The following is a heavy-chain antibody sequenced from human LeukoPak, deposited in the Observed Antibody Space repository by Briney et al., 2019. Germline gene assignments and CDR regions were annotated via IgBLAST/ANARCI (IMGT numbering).Heavy chain of an antibody. CDR1: GFTSSSYS. Sequence: GGSLRLSCAVSGFTSSSYSMNWVRQAPGKGLEWVSSISSSSSYIYYADSVKGRFTISRDNAKNSLYLQMNSLRAEDTAVYYCSRQFSSYFDYWGQGTLVTVSS. J-gene: IGHJ4*02. CDR3: SRQFSSYFDY. V-gene: IGHV3-21*01. CDR2: ISSSSSYI.